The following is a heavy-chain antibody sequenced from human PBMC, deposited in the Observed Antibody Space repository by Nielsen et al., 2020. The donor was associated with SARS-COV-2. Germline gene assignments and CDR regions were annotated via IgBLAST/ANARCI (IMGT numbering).Heavy chain of an antibody. Sequence: ASVKVSCKASGYSFTRNGISWVRQAPGQGLEWMGWISGYNGDTNYEQRFQGRVTMTADTSTSTACMELRSLKSDDTAVYYCARDALRYFDWFFVDSFDLWGQGTMVTVSS. J-gene: IGHJ3*01. CDR2: ISGYNGDT. CDR3: ARDALRYFDWFFVDSFDL. D-gene: IGHD3-9*01. CDR1: GYSFTRNG. V-gene: IGHV1-18*01.